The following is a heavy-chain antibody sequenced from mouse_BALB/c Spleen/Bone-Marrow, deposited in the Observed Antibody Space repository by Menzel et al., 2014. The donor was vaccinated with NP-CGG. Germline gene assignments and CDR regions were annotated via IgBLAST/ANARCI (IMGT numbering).Heavy chain of an antibody. CDR3: AKSVSLRAMDY. D-gene: IGHD6-2*01. CDR2: IDPYYGGT. J-gene: IGHJ4*01. Sequence: EVQRVESGPELEKPGASVKISCKASGYSFTGYNMNWVKQSNGKSLEWIGDIDPYYGGTSYNQKFKGKATLTVDKSSSTAYMQLKSLTSEVSAVYYCAKSVSLRAMDYWGQGTSVSVSS. V-gene: IGHV1-39*01. CDR1: GYSFTGYN.